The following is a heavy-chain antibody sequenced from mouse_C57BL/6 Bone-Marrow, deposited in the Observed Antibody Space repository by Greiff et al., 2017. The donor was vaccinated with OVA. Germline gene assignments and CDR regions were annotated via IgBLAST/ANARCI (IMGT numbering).Heavy chain of an antibody. J-gene: IGHJ2*01. Sequence: DVQLQESGPGLVKPSQSLSLTCSVTGYSITSGYYWNWIRQFPGNKLEWMGYISYDGSNNYNPSLKNRISITRDTSKNQFFLKLNSVTTEDTATYYCAREMDYWGQGTTLTVSS. CDR1: GYSITSGYY. CDR2: ISYDGSN. CDR3: AREMDY. V-gene: IGHV3-6*01.